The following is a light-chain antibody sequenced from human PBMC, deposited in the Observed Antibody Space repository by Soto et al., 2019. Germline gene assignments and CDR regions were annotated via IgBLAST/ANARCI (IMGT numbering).Light chain of an antibody. V-gene: IGLV2-8*01. CDR1: SSDVGGYDY. Sequence: QSALTQPPSASGSPGQSVTISCTGTSSDVGGYDYVSWYQQHTGKAPKLMIYEVTIRPSGVSDRFSGSKSGNTASLTVSGLQAEDEADYYCSSYTGGNPSYVFGTGTQLTVL. CDR2: EVT. CDR3: SSYTGGNPSYV. J-gene: IGLJ1*01.